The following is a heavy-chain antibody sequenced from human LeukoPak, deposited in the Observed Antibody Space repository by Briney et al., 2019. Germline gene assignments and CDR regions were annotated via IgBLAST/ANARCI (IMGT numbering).Heavy chain of an antibody. CDR3: ARLEAVAGTVFDY. CDR2: IYYSGST. Sequence: SETLSLTCTVSGGSISSSYWSWIRQPPGKGREWIGYIYYSGSTNYNPSPKSRVTISVDTSKNQFSLKLSSVTAADTGVYYCARLEAVAGTVFDYWGQGTLVTVSS. V-gene: IGHV4-59*08. J-gene: IGHJ4*02. CDR1: GGSISSSY. D-gene: IGHD6-19*01.